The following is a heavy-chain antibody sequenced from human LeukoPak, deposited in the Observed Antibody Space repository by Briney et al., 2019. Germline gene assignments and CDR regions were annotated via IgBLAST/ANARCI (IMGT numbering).Heavy chain of an antibody. D-gene: IGHD5-18*01. CDR3: AREENEYSYGQYH. CDR1: GYTFTSYA. Sequence: ASVKVSCKASGYTFTSYAMHWVRQAPGQGLEWMGWINAGNGNTKYSQKFQGRVTITRDTSASTAYMELSSLRSEDTAVYYCAREENEYSYGQYHWGQGTLVTVSS. V-gene: IGHV1-3*01. CDR2: INAGNGNT. J-gene: IGHJ4*02.